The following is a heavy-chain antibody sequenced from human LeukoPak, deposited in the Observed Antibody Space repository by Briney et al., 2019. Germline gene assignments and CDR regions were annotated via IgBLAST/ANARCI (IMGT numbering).Heavy chain of an antibody. CDR3: ARDTDDFQGLDI. CDR1: GFTFSSYW. D-gene: IGHD3-3*01. CDR2: IKSDGSST. V-gene: IGHV3-74*01. J-gene: IGHJ3*02. Sequence: GGSLRLSCAASGFTFSSYWMHWVRQAPGKGLVWVSRIKSDGSSTSYADSVKGRFTISRDNNKKSVYLQMNGLRAEDTAVYYCARDTDDFQGLDIWGQGTRVTVSS.